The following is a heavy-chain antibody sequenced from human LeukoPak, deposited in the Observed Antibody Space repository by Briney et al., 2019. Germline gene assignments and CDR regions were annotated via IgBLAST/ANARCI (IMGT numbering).Heavy chain of an antibody. CDR1: GGSISSYY. J-gene: IGHJ4*02. V-gene: IGHV4-4*07. CDR3: ARGGWELLSPTFFDY. CDR2: IYTSGST. D-gene: IGHD1-26*01. Sequence: SETLSLTCTVSGGSISSYYWSWIRQPAGKGLEWIGRIYTSGSTNYNPSLKSRVTISVDTSKNQFSLKLSSVTAADTAVYYCARGGWELLSPTFFDYWGQGTLVTVSS.